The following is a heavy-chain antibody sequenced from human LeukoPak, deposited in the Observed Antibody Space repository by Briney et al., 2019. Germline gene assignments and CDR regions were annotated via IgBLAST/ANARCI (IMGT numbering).Heavy chain of an antibody. V-gene: IGHV4-4*07. CDR3: ARDGAATFSDY. D-gene: IGHD1-26*01. J-gene: IGHJ4*02. CDR1: GGSISNYY. CDR2: LYASGST. Sequence: TSETLSLTCTVSGGSISNYYWSWTRQPAGKGLEYIGRLYASGSTDYSPSLRSQLTMSLDTSKNQFSLKLTSVTAADTAIYYCARDGAATFSDYWGQGALVTVSS.